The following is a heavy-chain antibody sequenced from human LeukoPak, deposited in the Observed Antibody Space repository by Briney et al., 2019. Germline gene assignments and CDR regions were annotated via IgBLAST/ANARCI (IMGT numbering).Heavy chain of an antibody. V-gene: IGHV4-59*01. Sequence: PSETLSLTCTVSGGSISSYYWSWIRQPPGKGLEWIGYIYYSGSTNYNPSLKSRVTISVDTSKNQFSLKLSSVTAADTAVYYCARGYCSSTSCYFDYWGQGTLATVSS. CDR2: IYYSGST. CDR1: GGSISSYY. J-gene: IGHJ4*02. D-gene: IGHD2-2*01. CDR3: ARGYCSSTSCYFDY.